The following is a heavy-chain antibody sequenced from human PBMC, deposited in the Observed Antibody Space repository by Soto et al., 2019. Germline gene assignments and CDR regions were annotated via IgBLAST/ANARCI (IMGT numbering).Heavy chain of an antibody. V-gene: IGHV3-53*01. CDR2: IYTGGST. J-gene: IGHJ4*02. Sequence: EVQLVESGGGLIRPGGSLRLACAASGFSVSSNYMSWVRQAPGKGLEWVSVIYTGGSTHYADSVEGRFTISRDISKNTLYLQMNSLRAEDTAVYYCARDPGSIAVAGTIWGQGTLVTVSS. CDR1: GFSVSSNY. CDR3: ARDPGSIAVAGTI. D-gene: IGHD6-19*01.